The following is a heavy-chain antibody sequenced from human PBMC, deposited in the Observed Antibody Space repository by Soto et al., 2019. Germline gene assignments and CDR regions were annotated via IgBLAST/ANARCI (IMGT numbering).Heavy chain of an antibody. CDR1: GDSVSSNRAT. D-gene: IGHD6-13*01. V-gene: IGHV6-1*01. Sequence: SQTLSLTFAISGDSVSSNRATWNWIRQSPSRGLEWLGRTYYWSRWYNEYEASVKSRISINPDTSKNQFSLQLNSVTPEDTAVYLCPRGGKVAAARINCWGLRILVTVAS. J-gene: IGHJ4*02. CDR2: TYYWSRWYN. CDR3: PRGGKVAAARINC.